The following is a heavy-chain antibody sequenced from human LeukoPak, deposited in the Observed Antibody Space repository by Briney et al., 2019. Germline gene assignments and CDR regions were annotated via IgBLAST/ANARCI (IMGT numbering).Heavy chain of an antibody. J-gene: IGHJ4*02. D-gene: IGHD3-22*01. CDR1: GGSISSYY. Sequence: KPSETLTLTCTVSGGSISSYYWSWIRQPPGKGLEWVGYIYNSGSTNYKPSLKSRVTISVDTSKNQFSLKLSSVTAADTAVYYCARALGDDSSPDYFDYWGQGTLVTVPS. CDR2: IYNSGST. CDR3: ARALGDDSSPDYFDY. V-gene: IGHV4-59*01.